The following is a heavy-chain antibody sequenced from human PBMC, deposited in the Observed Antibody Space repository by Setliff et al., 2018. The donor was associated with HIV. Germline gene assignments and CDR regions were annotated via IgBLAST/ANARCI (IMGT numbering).Heavy chain of an antibody. CDR2: FHSSGST. Sequence: ETLSLTCNVSGGSISTSNYFGGWIRQPPGKGLEWIGSFHSSGSTSYNPSLRSRVTMSIDASKNHFSLKLTSVTAADTAVYYCARNIEWEPYAFDIWGQGTMVTVSS. J-gene: IGHJ3*02. V-gene: IGHV4-39*02. CDR3: ARNIEWEPYAFDI. D-gene: IGHD1-26*01. CDR1: GGSISTSNYF.